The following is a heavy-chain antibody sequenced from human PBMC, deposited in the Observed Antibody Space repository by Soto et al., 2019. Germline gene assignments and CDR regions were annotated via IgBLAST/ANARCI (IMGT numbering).Heavy chain of an antibody. CDR2: IIPIFGTI. J-gene: IGHJ5*02. V-gene: IGHV1-69*13. CDR1: GDTFNSYA. CDR3: ERGGYYYDSSEWFDP. Sequence: ASVKVSCKASGDTFNSYAISWVRQAPGQGLEWMGGIIPIFGTINYAQKFQGRVTISADESTSTSYMELSSLRSEDTAVYYCERGGYYYDSSEWFDPWGQGTLVTVSS. D-gene: IGHD3-22*01.